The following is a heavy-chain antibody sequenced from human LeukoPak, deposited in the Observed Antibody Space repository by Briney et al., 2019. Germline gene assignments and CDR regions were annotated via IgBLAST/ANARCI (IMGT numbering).Heavy chain of an antibody. CDR1: GFTFSSYG. V-gene: IGHV3-33*01. D-gene: IGHD1-26*01. CDR2: IWYDGSNK. J-gene: IGHJ4*02. CDR3: ARRLEYSGSKGVFDY. Sequence: GGSLRLSCAASGFTFSSYGMHWVRQAPGKGLEWVAVIWYDGSNKYYADFVKGRFTISRDNSKNTLYLQMNSLRAEDTAVYYCARRLEYSGSKGVFDYWGQGTLVTVSS.